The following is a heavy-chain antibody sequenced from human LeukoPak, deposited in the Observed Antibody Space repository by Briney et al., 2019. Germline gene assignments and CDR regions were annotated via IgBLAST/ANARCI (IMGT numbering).Heavy chain of an antibody. J-gene: IGHJ4*02. V-gene: IGHV4-4*02. CDR2: IYHSGST. CDR1: GGSISSSNW. D-gene: IGHD6-13*01. Sequence: SETLSLTCAVSGGSISSSNWWSWVRQPPGKGLEWIGEIYHSGSTNYNPSLKSRVTISVDTSKNQFSLKLSSVTAADTAVYYCARVQGAAAAHWGQGTLVTVSS. CDR3: ARVQGAAAAH.